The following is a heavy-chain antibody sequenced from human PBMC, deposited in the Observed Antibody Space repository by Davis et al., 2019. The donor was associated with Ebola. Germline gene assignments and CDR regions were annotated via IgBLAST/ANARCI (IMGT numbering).Heavy chain of an antibody. Sequence: GGSLRLSCAASGFTFSSYSMNWVRQAPGKGLEWVSYISSSSSTIYYADSVKGRFTISRDNSKNTLYLQMDSLRAEDTAVYYCAKRGYRDFDYWGQGTLVTVSS. V-gene: IGHV3-48*01. CDR1: GFTFSSYS. D-gene: IGHD5-24*01. CDR3: AKRGYRDFDY. J-gene: IGHJ4*02. CDR2: ISSSSSTI.